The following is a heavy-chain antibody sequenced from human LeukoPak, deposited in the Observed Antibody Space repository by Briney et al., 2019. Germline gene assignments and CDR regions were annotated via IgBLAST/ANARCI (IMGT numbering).Heavy chain of an antibody. CDR3: TRDWAAAGNPGDY. V-gene: IGHV1-46*01. CDR1: GYTFSSYY. CDR2: INPSAGTT. J-gene: IGHJ4*02. D-gene: IGHD6-13*01. Sequence: ASVKVSCKTSGYTFSSYYIHWVRQGPGQGLEWMGIINPSAGTTSYAQNFQGRVTMTTDTSTSTVYMELSSLRSDDTAVYYCTRDWAAAGNPGDYWGQGTLVTVSS.